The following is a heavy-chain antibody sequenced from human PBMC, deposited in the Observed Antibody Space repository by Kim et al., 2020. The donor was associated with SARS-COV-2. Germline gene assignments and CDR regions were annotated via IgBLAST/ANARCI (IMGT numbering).Heavy chain of an antibody. D-gene: IGHD2-15*01. J-gene: IGHJ6*02. CDR1: GFTFSSYS. Sequence: GGSLRLSCAASGFTFSSYSMNWVRQAPGKGLEWVSYISSSSSTIYYADSVKGRFTISRDNAKNSLYLQMNSLRDEDTAVYYCARDRIDKSGVYYYYGMDVWGQGTTVTVSS. V-gene: IGHV3-48*02. CDR3: ARDRIDKSGVYYYYGMDV. CDR2: ISSSSSTI.